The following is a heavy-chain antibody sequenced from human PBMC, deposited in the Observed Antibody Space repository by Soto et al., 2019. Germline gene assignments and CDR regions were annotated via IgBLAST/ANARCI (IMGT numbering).Heavy chain of an antibody. CDR2: IYYSGST. D-gene: IGHD1-7*01. Sequence: PSETLSLTCTVSGGSISSGGYYWSWIRQHPGKGLEWIGYIYYSGSTNYNPSLKSRVTISVDTSKNQFSLKLSSVTAADTAVYYCARVRFLGTGTMLVDPWGQGTLVTVSS. CDR3: ARVRFLGTGTMLVDP. J-gene: IGHJ5*02. V-gene: IGHV4-61*08. CDR1: GGSISSGGYY.